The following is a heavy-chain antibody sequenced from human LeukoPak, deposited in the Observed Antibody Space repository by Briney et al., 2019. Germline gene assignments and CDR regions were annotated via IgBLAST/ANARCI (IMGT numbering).Heavy chain of an antibody. CDR3: ARGGSSPYYYYYYYMDV. CDR2: IYSGGST. CDR1: GFTVSINY. D-gene: IGHD6-6*01. Sequence: GGSLRLACAASGFTVSINYMGWVRQAPGEGLEWVSVIYSGGSTYYSDSVKGRFAISRDNSKNALYLQMNSLRDEDTAVYYCARGGSSPYYYYYYYMDVWGEGPTVTVSS. V-gene: IGHV3-53*01. J-gene: IGHJ6*03.